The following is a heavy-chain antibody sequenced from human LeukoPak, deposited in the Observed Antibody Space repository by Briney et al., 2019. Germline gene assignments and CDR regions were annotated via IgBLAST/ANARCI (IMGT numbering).Heavy chain of an antibody. V-gene: IGHV4-59*12. J-gene: IGHJ4*02. Sequence: SETLSLTCTVSGGSISSYYWSWIRQPPGKGLEWIGYIYYSGSTNYNPSLKSRVTISVDTSKNQFSLNLISVTAADTAVYYCARGRYYYDSSDPAYFDYWGQGTLVTVSS. CDR2: IYYSGST. CDR1: GGSISSYY. D-gene: IGHD3-22*01. CDR3: ARGRYYYDSSDPAYFDY.